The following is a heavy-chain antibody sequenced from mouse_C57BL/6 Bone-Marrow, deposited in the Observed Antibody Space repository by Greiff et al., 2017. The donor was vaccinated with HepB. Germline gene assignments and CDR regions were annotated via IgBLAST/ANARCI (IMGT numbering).Heavy chain of an antibody. CDR3: AKVAKKLDY. V-gene: IGHV1-50*01. D-gene: IGHD1-1*02. J-gene: IGHJ2*01. Sequence: QVQLQQPGAELVKPGASVKLSCKASGYTFTSYWMQWVKQRPGQGLEWIGEIDPSDSYTNYNQKFKGKATLTVDTSSSTAYRQLSSLTSEDSAVYYCAKVAKKLDYWGQGTTLTVSS. CDR2: IDPSDSYT. CDR1: GYTFTSYW.